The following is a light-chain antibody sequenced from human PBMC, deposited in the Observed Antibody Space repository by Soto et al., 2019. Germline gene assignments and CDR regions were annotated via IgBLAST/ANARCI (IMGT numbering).Light chain of an antibody. V-gene: IGLV2-14*01. CDR3: SSYTSNTTYI. J-gene: IGLJ1*01. Sequence: QSALTQPASVSGPPGHSITISCTGTSSDVGRYNYVSWYQQHPGKAPKLMVYEVNNRPSGVSNRFSGSKSGNTASLTISGLQAEDEADYYCSSYTSNTTYIFGTGTQLTVL. CDR1: SSDVGRYNY. CDR2: EVN.